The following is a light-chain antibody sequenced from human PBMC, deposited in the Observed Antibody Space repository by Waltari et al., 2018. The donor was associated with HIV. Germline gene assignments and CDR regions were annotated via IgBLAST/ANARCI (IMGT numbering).Light chain of an antibody. J-gene: IGLJ3*02. V-gene: IGLV1-47*01. Sequence: QSVLPQPPSASGTPGQRVTISCSGSSSNVVTNYVNWYKQLPGTAPELVIYHNIQRPLGVPDRFSGSKSGTSASLAISGLRSEDEADYYCATWDDSLSSWLFGGGTRLSVL. CDR1: SSNVVTNY. CDR3: ATWDDSLSSWL. CDR2: HNI.